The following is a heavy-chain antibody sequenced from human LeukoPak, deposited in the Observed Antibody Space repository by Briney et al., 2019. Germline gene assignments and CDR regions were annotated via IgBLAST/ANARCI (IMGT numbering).Heavy chain of an antibody. Sequence: PSETLSLTCTVSGGSVSSGNYYWSWIRQPPGKGLEWIGYIYYSGSTNYNPSLKSRVAISVDTSKNQFSLKLSSVSAADTAVYYCARTRYSGSYYDSNYFDYWGQGTLVTVSS. CDR3: ARTRYSGSYYDSNYFDY. V-gene: IGHV4-61*01. D-gene: IGHD1-26*01. J-gene: IGHJ4*02. CDR1: GGSVSSGNYY. CDR2: IYYSGST.